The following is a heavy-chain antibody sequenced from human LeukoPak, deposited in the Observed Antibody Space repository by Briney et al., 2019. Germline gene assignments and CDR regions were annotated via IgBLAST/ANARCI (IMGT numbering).Heavy chain of an antibody. J-gene: IGHJ4*02. CDR3: ARFLHQSSGGNCCFVDY. Sequence: ASVKVSCKASGYTFTSYAMHWVRQAPGQRLEWMGWINAGNGNTKYSQKFQGRVTITRDTSASTAYMELSSLRSEDTAVYYCARFLHQSSGGNCCFVDYWGQGTLVTVSS. CDR1: GYTFTSYA. V-gene: IGHV1-3*01. CDR2: INAGNGNT. D-gene: IGHD2-15*01.